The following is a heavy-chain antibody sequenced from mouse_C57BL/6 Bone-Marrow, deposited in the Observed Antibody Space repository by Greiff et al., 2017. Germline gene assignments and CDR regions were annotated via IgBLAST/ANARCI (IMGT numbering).Heavy chain of an antibody. CDR2: IYPGDGAT. D-gene: IGHD4-1*01. V-gene: IGHV1-80*01. CDR1: GYAFSTYW. J-gene: IGHJ2*01. Sequence: QVQLKQSGAELVKPGASVKISCKASGYAFSTYWMHWVKQRPGTGLEWIGQIYPGDGATNYNGKFKGKATLTADKSSSTAYMQLSSLTSEDSAVYFCARDWDYFDYWGQGTTLTVSS. CDR3: ARDWDYFDY.